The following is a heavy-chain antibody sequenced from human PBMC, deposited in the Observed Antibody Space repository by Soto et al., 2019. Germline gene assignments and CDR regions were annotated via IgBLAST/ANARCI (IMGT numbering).Heavy chain of an antibody. D-gene: IGHD3-3*01. J-gene: IGHJ6*02. V-gene: IGHV1-18*01. Sequence: EASVKVSCKASGYTFTSYGISWVRQAPGQGLEWMGWISAYNGNTNYAQKLQGRVTMTTDTSTSTAYMELRSLRSDDTAVYYCARDLRRRVDFWSGYSYYGMDVWGQGTTVTVSS. CDR3: ARDLRRRVDFWSGYSYYGMDV. CDR1: GYTFTSYG. CDR2: ISAYNGNT.